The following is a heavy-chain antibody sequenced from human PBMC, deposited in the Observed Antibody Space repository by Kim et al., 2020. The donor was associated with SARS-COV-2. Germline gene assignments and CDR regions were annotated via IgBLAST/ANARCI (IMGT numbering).Heavy chain of an antibody. CDR1: GYSFTSYW. Sequence: GESLKISCKGSGYSFTSYWIGWVRQMPGKGLEWMGIIYPGDSDTRYSPSFQGQVTISADKSISTAYLQWSSLKASDTAMYYCARHRGAVARYYYYYYGMDVWGQGTTVTVSS. V-gene: IGHV5-51*01. D-gene: IGHD6-19*01. J-gene: IGHJ6*02. CDR3: ARHRGAVARYYYYYYGMDV. CDR2: IYPGDSDT.